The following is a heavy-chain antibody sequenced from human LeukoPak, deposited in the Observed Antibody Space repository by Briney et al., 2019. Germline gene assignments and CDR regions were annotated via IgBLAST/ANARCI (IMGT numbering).Heavy chain of an antibody. V-gene: IGHV3-66*01. CDR1: GFTVSSSY. Sequence: GGSLRLSCAASGFTVSSSYMSWVRQAPGEGLEWVSVIYSGGSTYYADSVKGRFTISRDNSKNTLYLQMNSLRAEDTAVYYCARDRWLPYYFDYWGQGTLVTVSS. J-gene: IGHJ4*02. D-gene: IGHD5-24*01. CDR2: IYSGGST. CDR3: ARDRWLPYYFDY.